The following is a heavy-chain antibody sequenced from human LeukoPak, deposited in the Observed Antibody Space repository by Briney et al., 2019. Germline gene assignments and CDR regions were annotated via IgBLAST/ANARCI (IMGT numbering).Heavy chain of an antibody. CDR1: RGSVSSSSYY. CDR2: IYYNVYT. CDR3: ARHEYGGSYYGLSWLDP. D-gene: IGHD1-26*01. Sequence: SETLSLTCTLSRGSVSSSSYYWGWIRQPPGKWLEWLGSIYYNVYTYYNPSLKSRVTISVATSKNHFSLKLSSVTAADTAVYYCARHEYGGSYYGLSWLDPWGPGTLVTVSS. J-gene: IGHJ5*02. V-gene: IGHV4-39*01.